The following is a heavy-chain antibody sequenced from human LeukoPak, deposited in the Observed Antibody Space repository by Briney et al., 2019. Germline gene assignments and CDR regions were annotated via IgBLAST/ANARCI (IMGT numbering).Heavy chain of an antibody. CDR1: GGSISSGSYY. J-gene: IGHJ5*02. CDR3: ARVAVAGTGWFDP. Sequence: SQTLSLTCTVSGGSISSGSYYWSWVRQPAGNGLEWIGRIYTSGSTNYNPSLKSRVTISVDTSKNQFSLKLSSVTATDTAVYYCARVAVAGTGWFDPWGQGTLVTVSS. CDR2: IYTSGST. D-gene: IGHD6-19*01. V-gene: IGHV4-61*02.